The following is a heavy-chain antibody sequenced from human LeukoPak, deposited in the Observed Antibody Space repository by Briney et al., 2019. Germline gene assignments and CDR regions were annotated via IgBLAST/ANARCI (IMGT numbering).Heavy chain of an antibody. CDR1: GGTFSSYA. J-gene: IGHJ5*02. CDR3: ARGSYDGYSYGYTFDP. Sequence: GSSVKVSCKASGGTFSSYAISWVRQAPGQGLEWMGGIIPIFGTANYAQKFQGRATITADESTSTAYMELSSLRSEDTAVYYCARGSYDGYSYGYTFDPWGQGTLVTVSS. D-gene: IGHD5-18*01. CDR2: IIPIFGTA. V-gene: IGHV1-69*01.